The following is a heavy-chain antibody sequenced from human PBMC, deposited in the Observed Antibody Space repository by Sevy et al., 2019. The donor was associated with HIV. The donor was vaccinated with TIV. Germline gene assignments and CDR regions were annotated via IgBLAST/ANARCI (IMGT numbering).Heavy chain of an antibody. CDR1: GYTFTAYY. D-gene: IGHD6-19*01. Sequence: ASVKVSCKASGYTFTAYYMHWVRQAPGQGLEWMGRINPNSGGTNYAQKFQGRVTMTRDTSISTAYMELSRLRSDDTAVYYCAREPTVAWSTSGDYWGQGTLVTVSS. CDR3: AREPTVAWSTSGDY. J-gene: IGHJ4*02. V-gene: IGHV1-2*06. CDR2: INPNSGGT.